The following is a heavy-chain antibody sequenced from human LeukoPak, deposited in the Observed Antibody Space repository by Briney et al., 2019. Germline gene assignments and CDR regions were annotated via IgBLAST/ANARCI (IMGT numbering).Heavy chain of an antibody. D-gene: IGHD4-17*01. CDR1: GFTFSSYA. CDR3: AKDSTVTTLRFFDY. J-gene: IGHJ4*02. V-gene: IGHV3-23*01. Sequence: GGSLRLSCAASGFTFSSYAMSWVRQAPGKGLEWVSAISGSGGSTYYADSVKGRFTISRGNSKNTLYLQMNSLRAEDTAVYYCAKDSTVTTLRFFDYWGQGTLVTVSS. CDR2: ISGSGGST.